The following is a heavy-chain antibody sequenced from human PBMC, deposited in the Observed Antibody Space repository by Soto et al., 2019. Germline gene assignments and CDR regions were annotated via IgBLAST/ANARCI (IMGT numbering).Heavy chain of an antibody. CDR2: VIPILGAS. Sequence: SVKVSCKASADTFTGYTVTWVRQAPGQGLEWVGRVIPILGASNFAQKFQGRVTISADKSTDTAYMVLTGLTSEDTAVYYCARGWWEREGYVMDVWGQGTTVTVSS. CDR3: ARGWWEREGYVMDV. CDR1: ADTFTGYT. V-gene: IGHV1-69*08. D-gene: IGHD1-26*01. J-gene: IGHJ6*02.